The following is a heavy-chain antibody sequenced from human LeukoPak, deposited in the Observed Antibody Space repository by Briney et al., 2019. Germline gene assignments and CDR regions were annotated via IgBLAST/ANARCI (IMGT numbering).Heavy chain of an antibody. D-gene: IGHD2-2*01. Sequence: SETLSLTCAVYGVSFSGYYWSWIRQPPGKGLEWIGEINHSGSTNYNPSLKSRVTISVDTSKNQFSLKLSSVTAADTAVYYCARTPPDEVVVPAAIYYYYYGMDVWGQGTTVTVSS. J-gene: IGHJ6*02. CDR2: INHSGST. CDR3: ARTPPDEVVVPAAIYYYYYGMDV. V-gene: IGHV4-34*01. CDR1: GVSFSGYY.